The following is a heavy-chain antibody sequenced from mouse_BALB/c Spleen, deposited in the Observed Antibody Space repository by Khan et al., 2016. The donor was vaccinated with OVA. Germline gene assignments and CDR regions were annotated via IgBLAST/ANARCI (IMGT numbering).Heavy chain of an antibody. J-gene: IGHJ4*01. Sequence: QIQLVQSGPELKKPGETVKISCKASGYTFTNYGMNWVKQAPGKGLKWLGWINTYTGEPTYADDYTGRFAFSLETSASTAYLQINNPKHEDRATYFCARHHYYSYVMDFWGQGTSITVSS. CDR2: INTYTGEP. V-gene: IGHV9-1*02. CDR3: ARHHYYSYVMDF. D-gene: IGHD1-1*01. CDR1: GYTFTNYG.